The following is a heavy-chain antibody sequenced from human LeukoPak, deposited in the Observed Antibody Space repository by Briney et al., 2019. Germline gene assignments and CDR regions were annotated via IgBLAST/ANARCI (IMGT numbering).Heavy chain of an antibody. V-gene: IGHV4-39*07. CDR2: TYYSGST. D-gene: IGHD2-15*01. CDR1: GGSISSFNYY. Sequence: PSETLSLTCAVSGGSISSFNYYWGWIRQPPGKGLEWIGSTYYSGSTYYNPSLKSRVTISVDTSKNQFSLKLSSVTAADTAVYYCPRGYCSGGSCYRSAFDIWGQGTMVTVSS. CDR3: PRGYCSGGSCYRSAFDI. J-gene: IGHJ3*02.